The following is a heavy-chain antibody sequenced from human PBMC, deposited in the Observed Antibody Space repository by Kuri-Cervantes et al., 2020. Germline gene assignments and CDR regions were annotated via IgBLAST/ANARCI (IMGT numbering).Heavy chain of an antibody. V-gene: IGHV3-15*01. Sequence: GESLKISCAASGFTFSNAWMSWVRQAPGKGLVWVGRIKSKTDGGTTDYAAPVKGRFTISRDNSKNTLYLQMNSLRAEDTAMYYCAKSNPGSSWYPVDYWGQGTLVTVSS. CDR2: IKSKTDGGTT. D-gene: IGHD6-13*01. CDR1: GFTFSNAW. J-gene: IGHJ4*02. CDR3: AKSNPGSSWYPVDY.